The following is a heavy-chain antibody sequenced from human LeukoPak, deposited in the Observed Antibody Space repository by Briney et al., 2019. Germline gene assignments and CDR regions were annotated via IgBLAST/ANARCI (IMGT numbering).Heavy chain of an antibody. D-gene: IGHD4/OR15-4a*01. CDR2: IYPDDSRT. CDR1: GFIFTNYW. J-gene: IGHJ5*02. Sequence: GESLKISCKTSGFIFTNYWLGWVRQKPGKGLEWMGIIYPDDSRTKYSPSFQGQVTISADKSISTADLQWSNLKASDTAIYYCALGAPKYFHPWGQGTLVTVSS. CDR3: ALGAPKYFHP. V-gene: IGHV5-51*01.